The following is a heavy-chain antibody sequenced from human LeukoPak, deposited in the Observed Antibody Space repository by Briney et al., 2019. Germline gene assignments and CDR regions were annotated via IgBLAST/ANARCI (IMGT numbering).Heavy chain of an antibody. D-gene: IGHD1-26*01. CDR1: GFTFSSYA. CDR3: ARPRWLESEPGGAFDI. Sequence: PGGSLRLSCAASGFTFSSYAMSWVRQAPGKGLEWVSVIYSGGSTYYADSVKGRFTISRDNSKNTLYLQMNSLRAEDTAVYYCARPRWLESEPGGAFDIWGQGTMVTVSS. CDR2: IYSGGST. J-gene: IGHJ3*02. V-gene: IGHV3-53*01.